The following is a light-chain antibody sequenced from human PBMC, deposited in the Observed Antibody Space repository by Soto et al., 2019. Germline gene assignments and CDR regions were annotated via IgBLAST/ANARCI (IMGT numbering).Light chain of an antibody. CDR3: QQSYSTPVT. Sequence: DIQMTQSPSSLSASVGDRVTITCRASQSISSYLNWYQQKPGKAPKLLIYAASSLQSGVPSRFSGSGSGTDFTLTISSLQPEDFATYYCQQSYSTPVTCGQGTKGDI. CDR1: QSISSY. CDR2: AAS. J-gene: IGKJ1*01. V-gene: IGKV1-39*01.